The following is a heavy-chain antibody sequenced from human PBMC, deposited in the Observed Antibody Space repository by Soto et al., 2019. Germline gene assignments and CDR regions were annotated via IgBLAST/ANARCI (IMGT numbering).Heavy chain of an antibody. CDR3: AVSSGYSNAFFDA. CDR2: IYYSGGT. CDR1: GGSFKSGDYH. Sequence: SETLSLTCTVSGGSFKSGDYHWNWIRQSPEKGLEWIGYIYYSGGTYYNPSLKSRLLISVDPSKNQFSLTLSSVTAADTAVYYCAVSSGYSNAFFDAWGPGTLLTVSS. V-gene: IGHV4-30-4*01. D-gene: IGHD3-22*01. J-gene: IGHJ4*02.